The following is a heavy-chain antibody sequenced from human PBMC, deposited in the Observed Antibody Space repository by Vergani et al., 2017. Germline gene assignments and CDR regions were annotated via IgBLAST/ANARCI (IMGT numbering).Heavy chain of an antibody. J-gene: IGHJ4*02. V-gene: IGHV1-2*02. Sequence: QVQLVQSGAEVKKPGASVKVSCKASGYTFTDYIMHWVRQAPGQGLEWMGWINPNSGGTNYTQKFQGRVTMTRDTSIITAYMELSNLRSDDTAVYYCARVGTRSNRDYFDYWGQGTLVTVSS. D-gene: IGHD1-14*01. CDR1: GYTFTDYI. CDR3: ARVGTRSNRDYFDY. CDR2: INPNSGGT.